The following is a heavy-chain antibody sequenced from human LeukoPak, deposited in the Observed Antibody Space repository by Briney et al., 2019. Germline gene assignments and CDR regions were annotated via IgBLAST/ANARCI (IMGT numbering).Heavy chain of an antibody. Sequence: GASVKVSCKASGYTFTTHWISWVRQAPGQGLEWMGCISAYNGNTNYAQKFDGRVAMTTDTPTKTAYMDVKTLRSDDSAVYYCARGTFWFDPWGQGTLVIVSS. CDR1: GYTFTTHW. CDR3: ARGTFWFDP. V-gene: IGHV1-18*01. J-gene: IGHJ5*02. CDR2: ISAYNGNT. D-gene: IGHD2/OR15-2a*01.